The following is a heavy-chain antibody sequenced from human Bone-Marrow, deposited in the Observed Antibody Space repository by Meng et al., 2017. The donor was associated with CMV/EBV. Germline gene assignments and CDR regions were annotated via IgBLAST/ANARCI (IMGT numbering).Heavy chain of an antibody. V-gene: IGHV3-30*02. J-gene: IGHJ3*02. CDR1: GFTFSTYG. CDR2: IRYDGSNK. Sequence: GESLKISCAASGFTFSTYGMHWVRQAPGKGLEWVAFIRYDGSNKYYADSVKGRFTISRDNSKNTLCLQMNSLRAEDTAVYYCARRDFANAFDIWGQGTMVTVSS. CDR3: ARRDFANAFDI. D-gene: IGHD2/OR15-2a*01.